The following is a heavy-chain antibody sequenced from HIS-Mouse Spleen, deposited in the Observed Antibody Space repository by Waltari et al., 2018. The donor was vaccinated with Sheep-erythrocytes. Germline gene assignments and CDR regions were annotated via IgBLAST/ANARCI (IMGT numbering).Heavy chain of an antibody. J-gene: IGHJ3*02. D-gene: IGHD6-6*01. CDR2: SIGTICYI. CDR1: GFTFSSDS. V-gene: IGHV3-21*01. Sequence: EVQLVESGGGLVKPGGSLRLSCAASGFTFSSDSMNWVRQAPGKGLGWVSCSIGTICYIYYPDSVKGRLTISRHHAKNSLYMQMNSLRAEDTAVYYCARDSTSDAFDIWGQGTMVTVSS. CDR3: ARDSTSDAFDI.